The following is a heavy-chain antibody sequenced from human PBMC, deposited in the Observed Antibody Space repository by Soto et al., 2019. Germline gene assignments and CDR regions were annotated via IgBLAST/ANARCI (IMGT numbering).Heavy chain of an antibody. CDR3: ARSSAVVTAADY. J-gene: IGHJ4*02. D-gene: IGHD2-21*02. V-gene: IGHV1-3*01. CDR2: INAGNGNT. CDR1: GYTFTSYA. Sequence: QVQLVQSGAEVKKPGASVKVSCKASGYTFTSYAMHCVRQAPGQRLEWMGWINAGNGNTKYSQKFQGRVTITRDTSASTAYIELSSLRSEDTAVSYCARSSAVVTAADYWGQGTLVTVSS.